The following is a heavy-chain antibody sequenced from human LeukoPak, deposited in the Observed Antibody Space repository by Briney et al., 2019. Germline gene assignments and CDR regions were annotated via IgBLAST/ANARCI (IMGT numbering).Heavy chain of an antibody. D-gene: IGHD2-21*02. CDR3: ARDHYLRIVVVTANLDY. Sequence: GGSLRLSCAASGFTFSSKWMFWVRQAPGKGLVWVSRIDTDGSRTTYADSAKGRFTISRDNSKNTLYLQMNSLRAEDTAVYYCARDHYLRIVVVTANLDYWGQGTLVTVSS. CDR2: IDTDGSRT. J-gene: IGHJ4*02. V-gene: IGHV3-74*03. CDR1: GFTFSSKW.